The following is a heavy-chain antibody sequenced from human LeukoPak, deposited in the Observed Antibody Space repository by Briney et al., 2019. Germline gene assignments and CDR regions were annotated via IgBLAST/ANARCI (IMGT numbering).Heavy chain of an antibody. CDR2: IYYSGST. CDR1: GGSISSSSYY. CDR3: ARDSGPFRGVIIGPWYGMDV. D-gene: IGHD3-10*01. Sequence: PSETLSLTCTVSGGSISSSSYYWGWIRQPPGKGLEWIGSIYYSGSTYYNPSLKSRVTVSVDTSKNQFSLKLSSVTAADTAVYYCARDSGPFRGVIIGPWYGMDVWGQGTTVTVSS. V-gene: IGHV4-39*07. J-gene: IGHJ6*02.